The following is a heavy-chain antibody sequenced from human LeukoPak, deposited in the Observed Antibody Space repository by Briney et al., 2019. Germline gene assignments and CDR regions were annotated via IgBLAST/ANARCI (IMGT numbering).Heavy chain of an antibody. D-gene: IGHD6-13*01. CDR1: GGSISSFY. J-gene: IGHJ5*02. V-gene: IGHV4-59*01. Sequence: SETLSLTCTVSGGSISSFYWSWIRQPPGKGLEYIGYISYSETTSYNPSLKSRVTISVDTSKNQFSLKLTSVTAADTAVYYCAREGTTDSSTWYMSWFDPWGQGTLVTVSS. CDR2: ISYSETT. CDR3: AREGTTDSSTWYMSWFDP.